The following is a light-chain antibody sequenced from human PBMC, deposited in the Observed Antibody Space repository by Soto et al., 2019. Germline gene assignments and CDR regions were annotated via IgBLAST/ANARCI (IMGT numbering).Light chain of an antibody. CDR1: SSDVGSYNL. CDR2: EVS. Sequence: QSALTQPASVSGSPGQSITICCTGTSSDVGSYNLVSWYQQHPGKAPKLMIYEVSKRPSGVSNRFSGSKSGNTASLTISGLQSEDEADYYCSSYAGSSTYVVFGGGTKLTVL. J-gene: IGLJ2*01. CDR3: SSYAGSSTYVV. V-gene: IGLV2-23*02.